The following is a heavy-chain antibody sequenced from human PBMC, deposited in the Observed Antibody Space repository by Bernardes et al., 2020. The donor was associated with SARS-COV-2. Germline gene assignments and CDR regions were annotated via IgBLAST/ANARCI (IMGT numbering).Heavy chain of an antibody. Sequence: GGSLRLSCAASGFTLSTYAMHWVRQAPGKGLEWVALISYDGSNKYHADSVKGRFTISRDNSKNTLYLQMNSLRAEDTAVYYCARGYGGNYYCGMDVWGQGTTVTVSS. CDR1: GFTLSTYA. D-gene: IGHD4-17*01. J-gene: IGHJ6*02. V-gene: IGHV3-30-3*01. CDR2: ISYDGSNK. CDR3: ARGYGGNYYCGMDV.